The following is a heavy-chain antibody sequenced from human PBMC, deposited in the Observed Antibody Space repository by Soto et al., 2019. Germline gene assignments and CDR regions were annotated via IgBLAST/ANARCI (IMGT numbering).Heavy chain of an antibody. CDR2: IYYSGST. J-gene: IGHJ4*02. D-gene: IGHD7-27*01. CDR1: GGSISSYY. V-gene: IGHV4-59*01. CDR3: ARDPDVGKLGSYDY. Sequence: SETLSLTCTVSGGSISSYYWSWIRQPPGKGLEWIGYIYYSGSTNYNPSLKSRVTISVDTSKNQFSLKLSSVTAADTAVYYCARDPDVGKLGSYDYWGQGTLVTVSS.